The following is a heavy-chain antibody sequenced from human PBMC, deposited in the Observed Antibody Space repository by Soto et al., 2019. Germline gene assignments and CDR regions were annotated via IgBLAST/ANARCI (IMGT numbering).Heavy chain of an antibody. D-gene: IGHD3-10*01. CDR3: ASQYYYGSGTVNGRGNWFDP. V-gene: IGHV4-61*01. CDR2: IYYSGST. CDR1: GGSVSSGSYY. Sequence: QVQLQESGPGLVKPSETLSLTCTVSGGSVSSGSYYWSWIRQSPGKGLEWIGYIYYSGSTNYNPSLKSRVTISVDTSKNQFSLKLSSVTAADTAVYYCASQYYYGSGTVNGRGNWFDPWGQGTLVTVSS. J-gene: IGHJ5*02.